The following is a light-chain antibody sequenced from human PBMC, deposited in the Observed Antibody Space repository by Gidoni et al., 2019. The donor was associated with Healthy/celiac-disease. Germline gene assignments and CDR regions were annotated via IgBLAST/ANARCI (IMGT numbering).Light chain of an antibody. Sequence: EIVMTQSPATLSVSPGERATLSCRASQSVSSNLAWYQQKPGQAPRRLIYGASRFSGSGSGTEFTLTISSLQSEDFAVYYCQQYNNWPQTFGQGTKVEIK. V-gene: IGKV3-15*01. CDR1: QSVSSN. J-gene: IGKJ1*01. CDR3: QQYNNWPQT. CDR2: GA.